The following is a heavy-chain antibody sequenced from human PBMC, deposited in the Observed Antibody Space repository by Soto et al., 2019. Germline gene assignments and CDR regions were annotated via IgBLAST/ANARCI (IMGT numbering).Heavy chain of an antibody. CDR3: ARVTTFYDILTSSYALNYFDY. V-gene: IGHV3-53*01. CDR2: IYAGGNT. Sequence: VQLVESGGTLVQPGGSLRLYCTASGFSVTSNYMTWVRQAPGKGLECVSVIYAGGNTYYADSVKGRFTISSDNSKNTLFLQMNNLRAEDTAVSYCARVTTFYDILTSSYALNYFDYWGQGTRVTVSS. J-gene: IGHJ4*02. D-gene: IGHD3-9*01. CDR1: GFSVTSNY.